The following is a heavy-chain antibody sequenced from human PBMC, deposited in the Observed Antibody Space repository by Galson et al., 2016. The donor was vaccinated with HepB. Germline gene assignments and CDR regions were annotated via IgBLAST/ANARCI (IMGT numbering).Heavy chain of an antibody. CDR1: GGTFNSYA. Sequence: SVKVSCKASGGTFNSYAFNWVRQAPGQGLEWMGMITPIFGSTDYPQKFQGRVVMTADESTNTAFMELRSLTSEDTAVYYCATFGPYDSRGYYYGARGFDMWGQGTLVT. CDR2: ITPIFGST. J-gene: IGHJ3*02. V-gene: IGHV1-69*13. CDR3: ATFGPYDSRGYYYGARGFDM. D-gene: IGHD3-22*01.